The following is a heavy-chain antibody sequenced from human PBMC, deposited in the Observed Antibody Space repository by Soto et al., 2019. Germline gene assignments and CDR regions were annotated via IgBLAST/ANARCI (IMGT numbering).Heavy chain of an antibody. CDR1: GGTFSSYA. J-gene: IGHJ6*02. D-gene: IGHD6-19*01. CDR3: ANQRRVAVAPVDYYYYGMDV. CDR2: IIPIFGTA. Sequence: QVQLVQSGAEVKKPGSSVKVSCKASGGTFSSYAISWVRQAPGQGLEWMGGIIPIFGTANYAQKFQGRVTITADESTSTAYMELSSLRSEDTAVYHCANQRRVAVAPVDYYYYGMDVWGQGTTVTVSS. V-gene: IGHV1-69*01.